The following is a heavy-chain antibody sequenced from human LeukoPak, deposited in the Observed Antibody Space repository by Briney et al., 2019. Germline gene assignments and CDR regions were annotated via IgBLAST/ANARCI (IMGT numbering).Heavy chain of an antibody. V-gene: IGHV3-66*01. Sequence: GGSLRLSCAASGFTVSSNYMSWVRQAPGKGLEWVSVIYSGGGTYYADSVKGRFTISRDNSKNTLYLQMNSLRVEDTAVYYCARVADMVADAFDIWGQGTMVTVSS. CDR3: ARVADMVADAFDI. CDR2: IYSGGGT. D-gene: IGHD5-12*01. J-gene: IGHJ3*02. CDR1: GFTVSSNY.